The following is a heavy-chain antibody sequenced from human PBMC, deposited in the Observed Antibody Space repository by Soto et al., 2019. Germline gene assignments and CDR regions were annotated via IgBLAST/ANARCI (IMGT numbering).Heavy chain of an antibody. CDR2: IIPIFGTA. CDR3: ARDIPLRTVVTPVHGMDV. V-gene: IGHV1-69*13. J-gene: IGHJ6*02. Sequence: SVKVSCKASGGTFSSYAISWVRQAPGQGLEWMGGIIPIFGTANYAQKFQGRVTITADESTSTAYMELSSLRSEDTAVYYCARDIPLRTVVTPVHGMDVWGQGTTVTVSS. D-gene: IGHD2-21*02. CDR1: GGTFSSYA.